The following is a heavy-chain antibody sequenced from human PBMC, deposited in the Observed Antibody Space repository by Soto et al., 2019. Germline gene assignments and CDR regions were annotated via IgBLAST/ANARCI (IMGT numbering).Heavy chain of an antibody. CDR1: GGSFSGYY. Sequence: QVQLQQWGAGLLKPSETLSLTCAVYGGSFSGYYWSWIRQPPGKGLEWIGEINHSGSTNYNPSLKRRVTISVDTAKNQFALKLSSVTAADTAVYYCARKGYYGSGSYFWFDPWGQGTLVTVSS. D-gene: IGHD3-10*01. J-gene: IGHJ5*02. CDR3: ARKGYYGSGSYFWFDP. V-gene: IGHV4-34*01. CDR2: INHSGST.